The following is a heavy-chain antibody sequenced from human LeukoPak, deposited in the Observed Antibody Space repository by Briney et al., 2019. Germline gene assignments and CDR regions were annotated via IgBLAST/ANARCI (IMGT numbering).Heavy chain of an antibody. CDR3: ARLRPQDAFDI. CDR2: VYPGDSDT. V-gene: IGHV5-51*01. CDR1: GYTYTSYW. Sequence: PGESLKISCKGSGYTYTSYWIGWVRQMPGKGLEWMGIVYPGDSDTRYSPSFQGQVTISADKSISTAYLQWNSLKASDTAMYYCARLRPQDAFDIWGQGTMVSVSS. J-gene: IGHJ3*02.